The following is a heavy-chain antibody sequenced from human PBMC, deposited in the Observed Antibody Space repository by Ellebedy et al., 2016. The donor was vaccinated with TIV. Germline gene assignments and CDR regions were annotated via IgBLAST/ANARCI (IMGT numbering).Heavy chain of an antibody. CDR3: ARTDYPSLPYYYYGMDV. CDR2: MNPNSGNT. V-gene: IGHV1-8*01. CDR1: GYTFTSYD. Sequence: ASVKVSXXASGYTFTSYDINWVRQATGQGLEWMGWMNPNSGNTGYAQKFQGRVTMTTDTSTSTAYMELRSLRSDDTAVYYCARTDYPSLPYYYYGMDVWGQGTTVTVSS. J-gene: IGHJ6*02. D-gene: IGHD4-11*01.